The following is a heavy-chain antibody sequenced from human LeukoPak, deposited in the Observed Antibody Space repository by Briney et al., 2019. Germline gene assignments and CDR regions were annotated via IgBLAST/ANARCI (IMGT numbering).Heavy chain of an antibody. D-gene: IGHD5-18*01. V-gene: IGHV3-20*04. J-gene: IGHJ4*02. Sequence: GRSRRLSWAASGFTFDDYGMSWVRQVPGKGLEWFYGINWNGDSTGYAASVKGRFPISRDNAKNSLYLQMNSLRAEDTALYYCAREGGYSYNYYFVYWGQGTLVTVSS. CDR2: INWNGDST. CDR3: AREGGYSYNYYFVY. CDR1: GFTFDDYG.